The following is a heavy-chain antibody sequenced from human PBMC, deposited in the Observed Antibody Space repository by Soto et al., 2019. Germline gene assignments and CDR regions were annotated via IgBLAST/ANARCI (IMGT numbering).Heavy chain of an antibody. CDR1: GFSLSSSGVG. CDR2: IYWDDDK. J-gene: IGHJ4*02. D-gene: IGHD2-15*01. V-gene: IGHV2-5*02. Sequence: QITLKESGTTLVKPTQTLTLTCTFSGFSLSSSGVGVGWIRQTPGKALEWLTFIYWDDDKRYSPSLKSRLTITKDTSKNQLVLTLANMNPVDAATYYYARLVVAGITYYLDYWGQGTLLTVSS. CDR3: ARLVVAGITYYLDY.